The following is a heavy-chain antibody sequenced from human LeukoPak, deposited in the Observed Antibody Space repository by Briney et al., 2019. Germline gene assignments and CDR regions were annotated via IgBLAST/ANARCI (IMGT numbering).Heavy chain of an antibody. V-gene: IGHV3-7*01. CDR3: AKEAGLFDV. J-gene: IGHJ3*01. CDR1: GFTFSSYW. Sequence: GGSLRLSCAASGFTFSSYWMSWVRQAPGKGLEWVANIKQDGSEKYYVDSVKGRFIISRDNSKKILYLQMNSLRAEDTAMYYCAKEAGLFDVWGQGAMVTVSS. CDR2: IKQDGSEK.